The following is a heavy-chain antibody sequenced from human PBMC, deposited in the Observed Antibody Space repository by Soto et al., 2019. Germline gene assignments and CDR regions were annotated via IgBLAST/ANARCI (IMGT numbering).Heavy chain of an antibody. J-gene: IGHJ4*01. V-gene: IGHV2-5*02. D-gene: IGHD3-3*01. CDR2: IYLDEQK. CDR3: PHRRTSLSAFCY. CDR1: GFSLNLSGVG. Sequence: QITLKESGPPLVKPTQTLTLTCAFSGFSLNLSGVGVGWIRQPPGKALEWLALIYLDEQKRYSPSLKSRLTIPNDTSNHQVVLTMTNIYPLDTATYYSPHRRTSLSAFCYWCHGTLVTVSS.